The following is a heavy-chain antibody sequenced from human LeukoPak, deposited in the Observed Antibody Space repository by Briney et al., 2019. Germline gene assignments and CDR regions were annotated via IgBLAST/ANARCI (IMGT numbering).Heavy chain of an antibody. CDR1: GFIFSSYG. D-gene: IGHD1-26*01. CDR3: ARGDPYSGSSTPGDY. V-gene: IGHV3-30*02. J-gene: IGHJ4*02. Sequence: GGSLRLSCAASGFIFSSYGMHWVRQAPGKGLEWVAFIRYDGSNKYYADSVKGRFTISRDNSKNTLYLQMNSLRAEDTAVYYCARGDPYSGSSTPGDYWGQGTLVTVSS. CDR2: IRYDGSNK.